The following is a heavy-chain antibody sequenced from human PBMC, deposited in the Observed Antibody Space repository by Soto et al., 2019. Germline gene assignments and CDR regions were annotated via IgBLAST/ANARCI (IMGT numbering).Heavy chain of an antibody. Sequence: SETLSLTCTVSGGSISSRSYYWGWIRQPPGKGLAWIGSIYNSGSTYYTPSLKSRVTISVDTTKNQFSLKLNSVTAADTAVYYCASGPYGDFDYWGQGTLVTVSS. D-gene: IGHD4-17*01. J-gene: IGHJ4*02. CDR3: ASGPYGDFDY. CDR2: IYNSGST. CDR1: GGSISSRSYY. V-gene: IGHV4-39*01.